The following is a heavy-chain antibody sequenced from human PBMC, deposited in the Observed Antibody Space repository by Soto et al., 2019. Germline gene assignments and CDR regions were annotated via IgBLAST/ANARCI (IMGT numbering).Heavy chain of an antibody. CDR3: ARSPGD. CDR2: IYYSGST. V-gene: IGHV4-31*03. J-gene: IGHJ4*02. Sequence: QVQLQESGPGLVKPSQTLSLTCTVSGGSISSGGYYWSWIRQHPGKGLEWIGYIYYSGSTYYNPYIKSRVTISGDTSQNHCSLNLSSVNAADRAVYYCARSPGDWGQGTLVTVSS. CDR1: GGSISSGGYY.